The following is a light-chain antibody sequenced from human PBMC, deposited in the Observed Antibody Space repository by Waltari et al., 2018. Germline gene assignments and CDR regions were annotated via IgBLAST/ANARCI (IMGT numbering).Light chain of an antibody. CDR2: DVS. Sequence: QSALTQPASVSGSPGQPSTLSCTGTSSEIGGYNYVPWYQQVPGKAPKLIIYDVSNRPSGVSSRVSGSKSGNTASLTISGLQAEDEANYYCSSYIDSSTLELFGGGTSLTVL. CDR1: SSEIGGYNY. CDR3: SSYIDSSTLEL. J-gene: IGLJ2*01. V-gene: IGLV2-14*03.